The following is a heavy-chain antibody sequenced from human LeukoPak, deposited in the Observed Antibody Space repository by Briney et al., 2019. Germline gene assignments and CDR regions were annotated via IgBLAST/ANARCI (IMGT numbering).Heavy chain of an antibody. V-gene: IGHV3-23*01. D-gene: IGHD2-8*01. CDR1: GFTFSSDA. Sequence: PGGSLRLSCAASGFTFSSDAMSWVRQAPGKGLEWVSAISGSGGSTYYADSVKGRFTISRDNSKHTLYLKMNSLRAEDTAVYYCAKDNGVSFDAFDIWGQGTMVTVSS. J-gene: IGHJ3*02. CDR3: AKDNGVSFDAFDI. CDR2: ISGSGGST.